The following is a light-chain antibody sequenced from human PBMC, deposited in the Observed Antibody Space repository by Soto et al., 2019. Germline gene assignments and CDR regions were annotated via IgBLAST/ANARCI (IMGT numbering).Light chain of an antibody. J-gene: IGKJ5*01. Sequence: DIQMTQSPSTLSASVGDRVTITCRASQTIGRWLAWYQQKPGKAPRLLIHEASTLESGVPSRFSGSGSGTEFTLTISSLQPDDFASYYCHQYDSSPITFGQGTRLEIK. CDR2: EAS. V-gene: IGKV1-5*03. CDR1: QTIGRW. CDR3: HQYDSSPIT.